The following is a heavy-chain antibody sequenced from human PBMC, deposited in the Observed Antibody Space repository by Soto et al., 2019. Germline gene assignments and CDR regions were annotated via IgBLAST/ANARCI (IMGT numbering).Heavy chain of an antibody. V-gene: IGHV5-51*01. Sequence: GESLKISCKGSGYSFSSYWIGWVRQMPGKGLEWMGLIFPGDSDPRYSPSFQGQVTISADKSISTAYLQWSSLKASDTAMYYCARHAYSSGWTSDYWGQGTMVTVSS. D-gene: IGHD6-19*01. CDR1: GYSFSSYW. CDR3: ARHAYSSGWTSDY. J-gene: IGHJ4*02. CDR2: IFPGDSDP.